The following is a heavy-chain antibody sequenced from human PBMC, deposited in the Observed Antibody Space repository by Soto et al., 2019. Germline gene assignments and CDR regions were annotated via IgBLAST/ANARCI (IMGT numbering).Heavy chain of an antibody. J-gene: IGHJ4*02. Sequence: GGSLRLSCAASGFTFSSYAMSWVRQAPGKGLEWVSSISGSGGGTYYADSVKGRFTFSRDNSKNTLYLQMNSLRAEDTAVYYCAKFGMATTKRSPPYYIDYWGQGALVTVPQ. V-gene: IGHV3-23*01. D-gene: IGHD1-1*01. CDR1: GFTFSSYA. CDR3: AKFGMATTKRSPPYYIDY. CDR2: ISGSGGGT.